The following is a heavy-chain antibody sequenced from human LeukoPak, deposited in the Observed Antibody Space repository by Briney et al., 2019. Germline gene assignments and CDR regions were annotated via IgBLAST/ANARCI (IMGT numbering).Heavy chain of an antibody. V-gene: IGHV3-21*01. D-gene: IGHD3-10*01. CDR3: ARDGGLWFGELLEYYYYYYYMDV. CDR1: GFTFSSYS. Sequence: GGSLRLSCAASGFTFSSYSMNWVRQAPGKGLEWVSSISSSSSYIYYADAVKGRFTISRDNAKNSLYLQMNSLRAEDTAVYYCARDGGLWFGELLEYYYYYYYMDVWGKGTTVTVSS. CDR2: ISSSSSYI. J-gene: IGHJ6*03.